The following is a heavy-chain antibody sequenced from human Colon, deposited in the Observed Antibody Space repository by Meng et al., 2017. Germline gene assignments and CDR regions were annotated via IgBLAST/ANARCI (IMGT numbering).Heavy chain of an antibody. D-gene: IGHD4-17*01. V-gene: IGHV4-61*03. CDR2: IYYTGNT. CDR1: GASVSSDRHY. J-gene: IGHJ5*02. CDR3: ARVNGDFDEAWFDP. Sequence: QWQLQVSGPGLVRPSETLSLTCTVSGASVSSDRHYWSWIRQSPGKGLEWIGYIYYTGNTNYNPSLASRVSMSLDTSKNHFSLHLTSVTAADTAIYYCARVNGDFDEAWFDPWGQGTLVTVSS.